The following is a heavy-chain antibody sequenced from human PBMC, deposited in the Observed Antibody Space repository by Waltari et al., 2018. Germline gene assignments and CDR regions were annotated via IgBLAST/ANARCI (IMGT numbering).Heavy chain of an antibody. Sequence: EVQLVESGGGLVQPGGSLKLSCGVSGFRFSKYALSWVRQAPGKGLKGVSGISGAGENSYYADSVKGRFTISRDNSKNILFLQMNSLRAEDTAVYYCAKDQGYAGKDGDLRHWGQGSLVSVSS. CDR3: AKDQGYAGKDGDLRH. CDR2: ISGAGENS. CDR1: GFRFSKYA. J-gene: IGHJ1*01. V-gene: IGHV3-23*04. D-gene: IGHD2-2*01.